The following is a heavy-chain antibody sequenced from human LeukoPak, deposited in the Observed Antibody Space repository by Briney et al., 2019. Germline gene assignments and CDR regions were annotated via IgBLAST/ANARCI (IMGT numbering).Heavy chain of an antibody. V-gene: IGHV4-30-2*01. CDR3: ARPIVVVPLRAFDI. Sequence: SETLSLTCTVSGGSISSGGYYWSWIRQPPGKGLEWIGYIYHSGSTYYNPSLKSRVTISVDTSKNQFSLKLSSVTAADTAVYYCARPIVVVPLRAFDIWGQGTMVIVSS. J-gene: IGHJ3*02. D-gene: IGHD2-21*01. CDR1: GGSISSGGYY. CDR2: IYHSGST.